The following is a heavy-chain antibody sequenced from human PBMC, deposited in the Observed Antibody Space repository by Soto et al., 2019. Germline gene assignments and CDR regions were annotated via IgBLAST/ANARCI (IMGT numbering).Heavy chain of an antibody. J-gene: IGHJ6*02. CDR1: GFTFSTYS. CDR3: TRDHGYGYGMDV. Sequence: GGSLRPSCAASGFTFSTYSMNWVRQAPGKGLEWISYITKSSRTIYYADSVKGRFTISRDNAKNSLYLQMNSLRAEDTAVYYCTRDHGYGYGMDVWGQGTTVTVSS. V-gene: IGHV3-48*01. CDR2: ITKSSRTI. D-gene: IGHD5-12*01.